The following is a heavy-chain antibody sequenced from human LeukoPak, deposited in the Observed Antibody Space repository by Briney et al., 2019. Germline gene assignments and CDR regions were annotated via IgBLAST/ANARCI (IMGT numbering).Heavy chain of an antibody. V-gene: IGHV1-69*01. D-gene: IGHD4-17*01. J-gene: IGHJ4*02. CDR1: GGTFSSYA. CDR2: IIPIFGTA. Sequence: ASVKVSCKASGGTFSSYAISWVRQAPGQGLEWMGGIIPIFGTANYAQKLQGRVTITADESTSTAYMELSSLRSEDTAVFYCARELDDYGDYWFDYWGQGTLVTVSS. CDR3: ARELDDYGDYWFDY.